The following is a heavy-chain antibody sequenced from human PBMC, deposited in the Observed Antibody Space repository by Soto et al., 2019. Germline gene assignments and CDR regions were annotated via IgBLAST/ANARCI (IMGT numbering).Heavy chain of an antibody. CDR3: AGIVVVPAAMGPGWFDP. CDR1: GGSISSYY. V-gene: IGHV4-59*01. Sequence: TSETLSLTCTVSGGSISSYYWSWIRQPPGKGLEWIGYIYYSGSTNYNPSLKSRVTISVDTSKNQFSLKLSSVTAADTAVYYCAGIVVVPAAMGPGWFDPWGQGTLVTVSS. CDR2: IYYSGST. J-gene: IGHJ5*02. D-gene: IGHD2-2*01.